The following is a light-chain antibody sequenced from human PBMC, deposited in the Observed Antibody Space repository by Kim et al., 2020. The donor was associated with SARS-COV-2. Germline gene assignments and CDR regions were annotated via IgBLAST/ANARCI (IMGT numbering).Light chain of an antibody. CDR3: QSYDSSNVV. V-gene: IGLV6-57*04. J-gene: IGLJ2*01. Sequence: NFMLTQPHSVSESPGKTVTISCTRSSGSIASNYVQWYQQRPGSAPTTVIYEDNQRPSGVPDRFSGSIDSSSNSASLTISRLKTEDDADYYCQSYDSSNVVFGGGTQLTVL. CDR2: EDN. CDR1: SGSIASNY.